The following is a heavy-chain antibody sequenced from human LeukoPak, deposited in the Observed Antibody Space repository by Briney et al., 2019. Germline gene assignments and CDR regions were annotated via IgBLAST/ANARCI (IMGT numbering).Heavy chain of an antibody. J-gene: IGHJ4*02. CDR3: VRPHGGSYYFDN. CDR2: VWYDGINK. CDR1: GFTFSTYG. V-gene: IGHV3-33*01. D-gene: IGHD4-23*01. Sequence: PGRSLRLSCAASGFTFSTYGMHWVRQPPGKGLEWVAVVWYDGINKYYADSVKGRFTISRDNPNNTLYLQMNSLGAEDTAVYYCVRPHGGSYYFDNWGQGTLVTVSS.